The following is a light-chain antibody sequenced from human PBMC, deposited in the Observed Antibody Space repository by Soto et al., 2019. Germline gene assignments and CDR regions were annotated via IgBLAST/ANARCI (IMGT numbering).Light chain of an antibody. CDR2: RAF. CDR1: QGVNIN. V-gene: IGKV1-9*01. CDR3: QQLSTYPLT. J-gene: IGKJ4*01. Sequence: DIQLTQSPPFLSASVGDRVTITCRASQGVNINLAWFQQKPGKAPNLLIYRAFTLQSGVPSRFSGSGSGTEFTLTISSLQHEDFATYYCQQLSTYPLTFGGGTKVEIK.